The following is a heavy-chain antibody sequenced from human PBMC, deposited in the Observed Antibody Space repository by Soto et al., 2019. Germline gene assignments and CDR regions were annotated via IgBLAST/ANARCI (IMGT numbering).Heavy chain of an antibody. J-gene: IGHJ6*02. CDR3: AXXXXXGGSNGLDV. V-gene: IGHV3-23*01. CDR1: GFSFDDYA. CDR2: ISGGGVNT. D-gene: IGHD1-20*01. Sequence: EVQLLESGGGSVQPGGSLRLSCTASGFSFDDYAMSWVRQAPGKGLEWVSSISGGGVNTYYADSVMGRFTISRDNXXXXXXXXXXXXXXXXXXVXYXAXXXXXGGSNGLDVWGQGTTVTVSS.